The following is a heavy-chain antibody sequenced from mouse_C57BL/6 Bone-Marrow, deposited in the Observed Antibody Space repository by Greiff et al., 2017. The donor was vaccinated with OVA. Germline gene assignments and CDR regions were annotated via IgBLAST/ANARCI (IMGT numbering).Heavy chain of an antibody. D-gene: IGHD2-5*01. CDR3: ARDDYSNCYYAMDY. CDR1: GFTFSSYA. V-gene: IGHV5-4*01. J-gene: IGHJ4*01. CDR2: ISDGGSYT. Sequence: EVKLQESGGGLVKPGGSLKLSCAASGFTFSSYAMSWVRQTPEKRLEWVATISDGGSYTYYPDNVKGRFTISRDNAKNNLYLQMSHLKSEDTAMYYCARDDYSNCYYAMDYWGQGTSVTVSS.